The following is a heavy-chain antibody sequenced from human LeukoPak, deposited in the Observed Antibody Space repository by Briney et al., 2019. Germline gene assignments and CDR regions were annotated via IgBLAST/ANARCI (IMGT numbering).Heavy chain of an antibody. CDR2: FSYTGIT. V-gene: IGHV4-31*02. D-gene: IGHD2-15*01. Sequence: SETLSLTCTVSGGSITSGGFYWSWIRQPPGKGLEWIGFFSYTGITYYNPSLKSRLSLSLDTSKSQFSLKLSSVNAADTAVYYCARISQSSGGFYYWGQGTLVTVSS. CDR3: ARISQSSGGFYY. J-gene: IGHJ4*02. CDR1: GGSITSGGFY.